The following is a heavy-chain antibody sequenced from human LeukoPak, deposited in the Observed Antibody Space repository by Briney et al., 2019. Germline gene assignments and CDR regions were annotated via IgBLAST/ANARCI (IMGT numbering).Heavy chain of an antibody. D-gene: IGHD5-18*01. V-gene: IGHV4-59*12. CDR2: IYYSGST. J-gene: IGHJ4*02. CDR1: GGSISSYY. Sequence: TPSETLSLTCTVSGGSISSYYWSWIRQPPGKGLEWIGYIYYSGSTNYNPSLKSRVTISVDTSKNQFSLKLSSVTAADTAVYYCARALPPDTAMVYFDYWGQGTLVTVSS. CDR3: ARALPPDTAMVYFDY.